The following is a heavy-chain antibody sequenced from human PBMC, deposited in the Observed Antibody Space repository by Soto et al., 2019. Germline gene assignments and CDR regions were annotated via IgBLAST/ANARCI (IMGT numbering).Heavy chain of an antibody. CDR2: IDGSGGTT. CDR1: GFPFSSTD. CDR3: AKNSGWFNT. V-gene: IGHV3-23*01. J-gene: IGHJ5*02. Sequence: SLRLSCAASGFPFSSTDMTWVRQAPGKGLDWVSTIDGSGGTTYYADSVKGRFTISRDNSMNTVYLQMNSLRADDTALYYCAKNSGWFNTWGQGALVTVSS. D-gene: IGHD3-10*01.